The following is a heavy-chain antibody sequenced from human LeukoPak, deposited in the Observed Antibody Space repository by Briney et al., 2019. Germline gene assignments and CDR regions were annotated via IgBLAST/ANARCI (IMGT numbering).Heavy chain of an antibody. CDR1: GGSVSGYY. V-gene: IGHV4-59*02. CDR2: ISYLGNT. Sequence: SETLSLTCSVSGGSVSGYYWNWIRQSPVKGLEWIGYISYLGNTNYNPSLNSRVTISVDTSRNQCSLTLSSVTPADTALYYCARESSSGWFFDSWGQGTLITVSS. J-gene: IGHJ4*02. CDR3: ARESSSGWFFDS. D-gene: IGHD6-19*01.